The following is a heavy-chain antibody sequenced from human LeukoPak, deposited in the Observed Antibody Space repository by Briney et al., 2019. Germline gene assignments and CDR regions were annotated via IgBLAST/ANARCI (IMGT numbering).Heavy chain of an antibody. Sequence: GESLKISCKGSGYSFTSCWIGWVRQMPGKGLEWMGIIYPGDSDTRYSPSFQGQVTISADKSISTAYLQWSSLKASDTAMYYCARSLVEMATIEGFVYWGQGTLVTVSS. CDR1: GYSFTSCW. V-gene: IGHV5-51*01. D-gene: IGHD5-24*01. CDR2: IYPGDSDT. CDR3: ARSLVEMATIEGFVY. J-gene: IGHJ4*02.